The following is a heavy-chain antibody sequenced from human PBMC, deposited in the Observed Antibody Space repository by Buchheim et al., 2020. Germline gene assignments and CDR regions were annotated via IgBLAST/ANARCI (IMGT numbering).Heavy chain of an antibody. D-gene: IGHD6-13*01. V-gene: IGHV4-34*01. CDR1: GGSFSGYY. CDR3: ARGRSSSWYIWNWFDP. J-gene: IGHJ5*02. CDR2: INHSGST. Sequence: QVQLQQWGAGLLKPSETLSLTCAVYGGSFSGYYWSWIRQPPGKGLEWIGEINHSGSTNYNPSLKSRVTISVDTSKNQFSLKLSSVTAADTAVYYCARGRSSSWYIWNWFDPWGQGTL.